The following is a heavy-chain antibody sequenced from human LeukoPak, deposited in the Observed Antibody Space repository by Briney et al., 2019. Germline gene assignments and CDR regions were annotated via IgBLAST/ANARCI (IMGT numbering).Heavy chain of an antibody. J-gene: IGHJ4*02. CDR2: IKEDGCEK. CDR1: GFSLSRYR. CDR3: ARKESSPRTFDC. V-gene: IGHV3-7*01. Sequence: PGGSLRLSCAASGFSLSRYRMSWVRQAQGKGLEWVANIKEDGCEKNYVDSVKRRFTISRDNANHSLYLQVNGLRAEGTAVYCYARKESSPRTFDCCGQGTLVTVSS. D-gene: IGHD2-2*01.